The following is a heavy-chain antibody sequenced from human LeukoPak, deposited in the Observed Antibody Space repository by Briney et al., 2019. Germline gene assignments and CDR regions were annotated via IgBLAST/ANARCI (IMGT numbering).Heavy chain of an antibody. D-gene: IGHD3-10*02. CDR2: IDPSDSYT. V-gene: IGHV5-10-1*01. J-gene: IGHJ5*02. CDR3: ARHEFSPTTYVNP. CDR1: GYSFTTYW. Sequence: GESLRISCKGSGYSFTTYWITWVRQMPGKGLEWVGRIDPSDSYTNYSPSFRGHVTISADKSISTAYLQWSSLKASDTAMYYCARHEFSPTTYVNPWGQGTLVTVSS.